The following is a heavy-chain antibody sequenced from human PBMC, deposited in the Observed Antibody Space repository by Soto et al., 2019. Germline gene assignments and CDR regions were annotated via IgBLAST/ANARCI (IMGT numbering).Heavy chain of an antibody. Sequence: SETLSLTCTVSGTAVRGYYGGWIRQPPGKGLEWIGGVHFSDSTHYNPSLKSRLIISVDTSKKQFSLKLSSVTAADTAVYYCVRQVSWWVGAFDWGQGTLVTVSS. CDR3: VRQVSWWVGAFD. V-gene: IGHV4-34*01. J-gene: IGHJ4*02. D-gene: IGHD2-15*01. CDR2: VHFSDST. CDR1: GTAVRGYY.